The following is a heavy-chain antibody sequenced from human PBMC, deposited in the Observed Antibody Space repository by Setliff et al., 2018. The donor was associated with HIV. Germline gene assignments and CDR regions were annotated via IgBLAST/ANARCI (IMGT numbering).Heavy chain of an antibody. CDR1: DASITADTFY. J-gene: IGHJ5*02. D-gene: IGHD6-19*01. V-gene: IGHV4-31*09. CDR2: IHNSGTT. Sequence: TSETLSLTCTVSDASITADTFYWNWLRQPPGKGPEWIGYIHNSGTTHYNPAFESRLIISLDMSNNRFSLNLASGPAINSGRIKNWFDPWGEGTLVTVSS. CDR3: WFDP.